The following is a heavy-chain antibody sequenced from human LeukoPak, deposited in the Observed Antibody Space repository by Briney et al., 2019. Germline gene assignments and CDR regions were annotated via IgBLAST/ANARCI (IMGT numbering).Heavy chain of an antibody. Sequence: GRSLRLSCAASGFTFSSYGMHWVRQAPGKGLEWVANIKQDGSEKYYVDSVKGRFTISRDNAKNSLYLQMNSLRAEDTSVYYCATEGGSSIGGGYFDYWGQGTLVTVSS. CDR1: GFTFSSYG. J-gene: IGHJ4*02. CDR3: ATEGGSSIGGGYFDY. CDR2: IKQDGSEK. D-gene: IGHD1-26*01. V-gene: IGHV3-7*01.